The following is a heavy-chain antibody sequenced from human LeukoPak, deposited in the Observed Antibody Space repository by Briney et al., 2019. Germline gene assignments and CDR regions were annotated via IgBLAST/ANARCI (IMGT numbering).Heavy chain of an antibody. CDR2: ISGSGGST. CDR3: ARVGFCNSSGCYSNFDY. Sequence: PGGSLRLSCAASGFTFSSYAMSWVRQAPGKGLEWVSAISGSGGSTYYADSVKGRFTISRDNAKNTLYLQMNSLRADDTAVYFCARVGFCNSSGCYSNFDYWGQGALVTVSS. D-gene: IGHD2-2*02. J-gene: IGHJ4*02. CDR1: GFTFSSYA. V-gene: IGHV3-23*01.